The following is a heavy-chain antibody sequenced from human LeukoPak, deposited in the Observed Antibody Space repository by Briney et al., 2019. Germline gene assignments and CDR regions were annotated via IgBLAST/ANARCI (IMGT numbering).Heavy chain of an antibody. CDR3: ARLPHCGSDCYPNWFDS. D-gene: IGHD2-21*02. CDR1: GGSFTKFW. V-gene: IGHV5-51*01. Sequence: GESLKISCEGSGGSFTKFWIGWVRQMPGKGLELMGIIYPADSDTRYSPSFQGQVTISADKSIRTAYLQWSSLKTSDTAMYYCARLPHCGSDCYPNWFDSWGQGTLVTVSS. J-gene: IGHJ5*01. CDR2: IYPADSDT.